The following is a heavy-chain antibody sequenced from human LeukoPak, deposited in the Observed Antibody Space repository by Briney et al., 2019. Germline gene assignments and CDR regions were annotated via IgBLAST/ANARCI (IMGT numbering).Heavy chain of an antibody. CDR2: INAGNGNT. Sequence: ASVKVSCKASGYTFTSYAMHWVRQAPGQRLEWMGWINAGNGNTKYSQKFQGRVTITRDTSASTAYMELSSLRSEDTAVYYCASVGYCTNGVCYTGLYFQHWGQGTLVTVSS. V-gene: IGHV1-3*01. J-gene: IGHJ1*01. CDR3: ASVGYCTNGVCYTGLYFQH. CDR1: GYTFTSYA. D-gene: IGHD2-8*01.